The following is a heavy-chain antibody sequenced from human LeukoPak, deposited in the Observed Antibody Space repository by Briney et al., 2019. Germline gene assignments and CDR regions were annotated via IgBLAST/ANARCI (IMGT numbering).Heavy chain of an antibody. V-gene: IGHV3-7*03. CDR2: IKQDGTEK. CDR3: VRGKGDDY. D-gene: IGHD3-16*01. J-gene: IGHJ4*02. Sequence: GXGLEWVANIKQDGTEKYYVDSVKGRFTISRDNAKNSLYLQMNSLRVEDTAVYYCVRGKGDDYWGQGTLVTVSS.